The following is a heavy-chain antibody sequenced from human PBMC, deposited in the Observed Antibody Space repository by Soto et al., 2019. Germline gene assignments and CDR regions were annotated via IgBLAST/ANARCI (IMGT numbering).Heavy chain of an antibody. CDR1: GFTFSSYG. V-gene: IGHV3-30*18. Sequence: GGSLRLSCAASGFTFSSYGMHLVRQAPGKGLEWVAVISYDGSNKYYADSVKGRFTISRDNSKNTLYLQMNSLRAEDTAVYYCAKDVLRFLEWLAFYGMDVWGQGTTVTVSS. D-gene: IGHD3-3*01. CDR2: ISYDGSNK. CDR3: AKDVLRFLEWLAFYGMDV. J-gene: IGHJ6*02.